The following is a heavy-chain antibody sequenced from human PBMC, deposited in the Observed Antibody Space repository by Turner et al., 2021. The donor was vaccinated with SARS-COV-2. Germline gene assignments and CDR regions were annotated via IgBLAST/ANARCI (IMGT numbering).Heavy chain of an antibody. CDR3: ATDDILTGYYTSFDY. D-gene: IGHD3-9*01. CDR2: FDPEDGET. CDR1: GYTLTELS. J-gene: IGHJ4*02. Sequence: QVQLVQSEAEVKKPGASVKVSCKVSGYTLTELSMHWVRQAPGKGLELMGGFDPEDGETISAQKFQGRVTMTGDTSTDTAYMELSSLRSEDTAVYYCATDDILTGYYTSFDYWGQGTLVTVSS. V-gene: IGHV1-24*01.